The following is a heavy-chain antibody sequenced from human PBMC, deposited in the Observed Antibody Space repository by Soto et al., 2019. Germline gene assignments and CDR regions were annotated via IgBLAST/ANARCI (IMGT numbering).Heavy chain of an antibody. CDR3: ARIERVAGPYYFDY. CDR2: IYYSGST. J-gene: IGHJ4*02. V-gene: IGHV4-59*01. CDR1: GGSISSYY. D-gene: IGHD6-19*01. Sequence: SETLSLTCTVSGGSISSYYWSWIRQPPGKGLEWIGYIYYSGSTNYNPSLKSRVTISVDTSKNQFSLKLSSVTAADTAVYYCARIERVAGPYYFDYWGQGTLVTVSS.